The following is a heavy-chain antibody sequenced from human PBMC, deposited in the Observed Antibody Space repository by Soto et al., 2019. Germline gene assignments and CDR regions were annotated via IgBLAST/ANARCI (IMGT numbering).Heavy chain of an antibody. CDR1: GFTFTSYA. V-gene: IGHV3-30-3*01. CDR2: ISYDGSKK. Sequence: QVQLVESGGGVVQPGRSLILSCAASGFTFTSYAMHWVRQAPGKGLEWVAVISYDGSKKYDADSVKGRFTISRDNSKNTLYLQMNSLRAEDTAVYHCARDEWDYYNGMDVWGQGTTVTVSS. D-gene: IGHD1-26*01. CDR3: ARDEWDYYNGMDV. J-gene: IGHJ6*02.